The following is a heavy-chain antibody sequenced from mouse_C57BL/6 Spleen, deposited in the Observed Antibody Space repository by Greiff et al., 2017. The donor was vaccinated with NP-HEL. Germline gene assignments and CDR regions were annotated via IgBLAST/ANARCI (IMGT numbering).Heavy chain of an antibody. J-gene: IGHJ2*01. Sequence: EVQLQQSGPELVKPGASVKISCKASGYTFTDYYMNWVKQSHGKSLEWIGDINPNNGGTSYNQKFKGKATLTVDKSSSTAYMELRSLRSEDSAVYYCARYSKDLTTVHYFDDRGQGTTLTVSS. CDR1: GYTFTDYY. CDR3: ARYSKDLTTVHYFDD. V-gene: IGHV1-26*01. CDR2: INPNNGGT. D-gene: IGHD1-1*01.